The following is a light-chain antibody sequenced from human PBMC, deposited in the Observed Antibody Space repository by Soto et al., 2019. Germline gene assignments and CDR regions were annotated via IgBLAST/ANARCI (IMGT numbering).Light chain of an antibody. J-gene: IGKJ5*01. Sequence: DIQMTQSPSSLSASVGDRSTISFRSSQSISISLNWYQLKPGKAPNLLMYGASYLKSGVPTRFSGSGSGTDFTLTISSLQPEDFATYYCQQTYTTPEITFGQGTRLEI. CDR3: QQTYTTPEIT. CDR1: QSISIS. CDR2: GAS. V-gene: IGKV1-39*01.